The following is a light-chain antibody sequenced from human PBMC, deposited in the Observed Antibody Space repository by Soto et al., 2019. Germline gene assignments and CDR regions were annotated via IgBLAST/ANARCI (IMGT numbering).Light chain of an antibody. CDR3: VSYTDTDTLV. V-gene: IGLV2-14*01. CDR2: EVT. J-gene: IGLJ1*01. CDR1: NTDVGQDKS. Sequence: QSALTQPASVSGSRGQSIIISCVGRNTDVGQDKSVSWYQQGPGKAPKLLIFEVTNRPSGVSYRFSGSRSGNTASLTISGLQPDDEGDYFCVSYTDTDTLVFGTGTKLTVL.